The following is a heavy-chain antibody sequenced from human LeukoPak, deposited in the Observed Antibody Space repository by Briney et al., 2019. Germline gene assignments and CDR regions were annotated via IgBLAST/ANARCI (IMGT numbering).Heavy chain of an antibody. CDR1: GYTFTSYA. D-gene: IGHD1-26*01. CDR3: ARYSGRDDYFDY. Sequence: ASVKVSCKASGYTFTSYAMHWVRQAPGQRLEWMGWINAGNGNTKYSQKFQGRVTITRDTSASTAYMELSSLRSEDTAVYYCARYSGRDDYFDYWGQGTLVTVSS. CDR2: INAGNGNT. V-gene: IGHV1-3*01. J-gene: IGHJ4*02.